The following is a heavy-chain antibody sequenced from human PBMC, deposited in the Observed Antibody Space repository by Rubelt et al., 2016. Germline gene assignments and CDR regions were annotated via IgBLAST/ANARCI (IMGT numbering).Heavy chain of an antibody. CDR3: ARDVGGNSVLYYFDY. V-gene: IGHV1-18*01. Sequence: QVQLVQSGAEVKKPGASVKVSCKASGYTFTSYGISWVRQAPGQGLEWMGWISAYNGNTNYAQKLQGRVTMTTDTSTSTAYRELGGLRSDDTAVYYCARDVGGNSVLYYFDYWGQGTLVTVSS. J-gene: IGHJ4*02. CDR1: GYTFTSYG. D-gene: IGHD4-23*01. CDR2: ISAYNGNT.